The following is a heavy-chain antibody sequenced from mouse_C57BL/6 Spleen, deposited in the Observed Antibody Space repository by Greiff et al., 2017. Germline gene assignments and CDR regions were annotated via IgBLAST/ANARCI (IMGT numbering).Heavy chain of an antibody. J-gene: IGHJ2*01. CDR2: INPSTGGT. Sequence: SGPELVTPGASVKISCKASGYSFTGYYINWVKQSPDKSLEWIGEINPSTGGTTYNQKFKAKATLTVDKSASTAYMQLKSLTSEYSAVYYWAMLYYVDYWGQGPTLTAS. CDR1: GYSFTGYY. CDR3: AMLYYVDY. V-gene: IGHV1-42*01.